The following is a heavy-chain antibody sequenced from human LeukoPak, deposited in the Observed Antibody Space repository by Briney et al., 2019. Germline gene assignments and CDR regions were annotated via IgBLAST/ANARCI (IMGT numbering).Heavy chain of an antibody. Sequence: ASVKVSCTASGGTFSSYAISWVRQAPGQGLEWMGGIIPIFGTANYAQKFQGRVTMTRNTSISTAYMELSSLRSEDTAVYYCARAGGYCGRISCPYYFDYWGQGSLVAVSS. CDR1: GGTFSSYA. CDR3: ARAGGYCGRISCPYYFDY. J-gene: IGHJ4*02. CDR2: IIPIFGTA. V-gene: IGHV1-69*05. D-gene: IGHD2-15*01.